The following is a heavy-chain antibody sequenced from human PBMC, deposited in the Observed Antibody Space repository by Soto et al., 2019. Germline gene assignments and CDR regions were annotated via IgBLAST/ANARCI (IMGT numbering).Heavy chain of an antibody. D-gene: IGHD7-27*01. CDR1: GGTVSSGPYH. CDR2: RSYSESP. J-gene: IGHJ5*01. CDR3: ARVGWGGDS. Sequence: QEQLQESGPGLVKPSETLSLTCSVSGGTVSSGPYHWSWIRQAPGKGLEWIGFRSYSESPDYNPFLKSRVVISIDTPNNQLSLELKSVTAADTAVYFCARVGWGGDSWGRGTLVIVSA. V-gene: IGHV4-61*01.